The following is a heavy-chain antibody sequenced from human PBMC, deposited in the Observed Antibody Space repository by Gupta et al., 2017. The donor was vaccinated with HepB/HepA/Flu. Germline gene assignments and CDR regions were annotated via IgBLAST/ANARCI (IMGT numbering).Heavy chain of an antibody. D-gene: IGHD3-10*01. V-gene: IGHV3-23*01. J-gene: IGHJ4*02. CDR3: AKSLWGGFDY. CDR1: GFTFSIHP. Sequence: EVQLLESGGGLVQLGGSLRLSCPASGFTFSIHPMSWVRQAHGKGLEWVSGIGGTGVDTQYADSVKGRFTISRDNPKNTLYLQMNSLRAEDTAVYYCAKSLWGGFDYWGPGTLVTVSS. CDR2: IGGTGVDT.